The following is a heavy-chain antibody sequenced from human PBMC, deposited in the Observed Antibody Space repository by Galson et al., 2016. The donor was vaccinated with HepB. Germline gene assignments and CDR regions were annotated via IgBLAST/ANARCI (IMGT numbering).Heavy chain of an antibody. D-gene: IGHD6-19*01. V-gene: IGHV3-23*01. CDR3: AKDSPYSSGWSTY. CDR1: GFTFSTYA. Sequence: SLRLSCAASGFTFSTYAMSWVRQAPGKGLEWVSLISGSGSSTFYADSVKGRFTISRDNSKNTVYLQMNSLRAGDTALYYCAKDSPYSSGWSTYWGQGTLVTVSS. CDR2: ISGSGSST. J-gene: IGHJ4*02.